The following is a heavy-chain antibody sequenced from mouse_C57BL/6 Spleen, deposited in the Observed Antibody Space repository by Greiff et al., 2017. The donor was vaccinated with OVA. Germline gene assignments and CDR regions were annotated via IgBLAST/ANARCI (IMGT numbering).Heavy chain of an antibody. CDR1: GYSITSGYY. V-gene: IGHV3-6*01. CDR2: ISYDGSN. CDR3: ARDGDYDVRGAMDY. J-gene: IGHJ4*01. D-gene: IGHD2-4*01. Sequence: DVKLQESGPGLVKPSQSLSLTCSVTGYSITSGYYWNWIRQFPGNKLEWMGYISYDGSNNYNPSLKNRISITRDTSKNQFFLKLNSVTTEDTATYYCARDGDYDVRGAMDYWGQGTSVTVSS.